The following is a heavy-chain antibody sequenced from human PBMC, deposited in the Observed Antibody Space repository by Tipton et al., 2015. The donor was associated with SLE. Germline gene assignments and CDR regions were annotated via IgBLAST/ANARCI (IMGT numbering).Heavy chain of an antibody. D-gene: IGHD4-17*01. CDR2: IYLSGLT. CDR3: ASVDDTVTSHFEY. Sequence: TLSLPCTVSGGSINSGDYYWGWIRQPPGKGLEWIGFIYLSGLTSYNPSLNNRVSISVDTSKSQFSLKLTSVTAADTAIYYCASVDDTVTSHFEYWGQGTLVTVSS. CDR1: GGSINSGDYY. J-gene: IGHJ4*02. V-gene: IGHV4-31*03.